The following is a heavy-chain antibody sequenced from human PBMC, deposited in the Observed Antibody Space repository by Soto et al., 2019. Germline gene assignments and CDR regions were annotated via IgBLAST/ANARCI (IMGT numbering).Heavy chain of an antibody. V-gene: IGHV6-1*01. CDR3: AREYQLLSRGDRQNWYAP. D-gene: IGHD2-2*01. CDR1: GDSVSSNSAA. Sequence: SQTLSLTCVISGDSVSSNSAAWNWIRQSPSRGLEWLGRTHYRSKWYNDYAVSVKSRITINPDTSKNQFSLQLNSVTPEDTAVYSCAREYQLLSRGDRQNWYAPGGRGPRVTVSA. CDR2: THYRSKWYN. J-gene: IGHJ5*02.